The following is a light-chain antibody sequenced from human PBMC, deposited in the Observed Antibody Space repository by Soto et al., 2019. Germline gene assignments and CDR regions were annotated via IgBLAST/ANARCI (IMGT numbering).Light chain of an antibody. CDR3: AAWDDSLNGVV. V-gene: IGLV1-44*01. Sequence: QSVLIQPPSASGTPGQRVTISCSGSISNIGTNFVNWYQQLPGTAPKLLIYSNNQLPSGVPDRFSGSKSGTSASLAISGLQSEDESDYYCAAWDDSLNGVVFGGGTKLTVL. CDR1: ISNIGTNF. CDR2: SNN. J-gene: IGLJ2*01.